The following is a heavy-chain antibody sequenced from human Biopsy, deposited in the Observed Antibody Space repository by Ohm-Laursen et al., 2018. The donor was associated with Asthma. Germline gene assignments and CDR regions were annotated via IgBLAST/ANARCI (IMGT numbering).Heavy chain of an antibody. CDR1: GFSFNSYG. Sequence: RSLRLSCAASGFSFNSYGMHWVRQAPGKGLEWVAVMSFDGRQTYYADSVKGRFTISRDNSKNTLYLQLNSLRAEDTAVYYCAKDARSYIRNYHDIDFWGQGTLVTVAS. CDR3: AKDARSYIRNYHDIDF. V-gene: IGHV3-30*18. J-gene: IGHJ4*02. CDR2: MSFDGRQT. D-gene: IGHD1-7*01.